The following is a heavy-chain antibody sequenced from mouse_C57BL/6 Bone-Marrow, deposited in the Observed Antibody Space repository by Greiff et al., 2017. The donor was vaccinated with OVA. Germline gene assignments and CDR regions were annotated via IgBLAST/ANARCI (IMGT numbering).Heavy chain of an antibody. CDR2: ISSGGSYT. CDR3: ARHRVTTVVGV. D-gene: IGHD1-1*01. V-gene: IGHV5-6*01. CDR1: GFTFSSYG. J-gene: IGHJ4*01. Sequence: EVQRVESGGDLVKPGGSLKLSCAASGFTFSSYGMSWVRQTPDKRLEWVATISSGGSYTYYPDSVKGRFTISRDNAKNTLYLQMSSLKSEDTAMYYCARHRVTTVVGVWGQGTSVTVSS.